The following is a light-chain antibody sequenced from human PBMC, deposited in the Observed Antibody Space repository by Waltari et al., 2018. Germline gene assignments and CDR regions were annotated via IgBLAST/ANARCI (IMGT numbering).Light chain of an antibody. V-gene: IGKV3-11*01. CDR1: QNIQTF. Sequence: EIVLTQSPVTLSLSPGDRATLACRASQNIQTFSAWYQHRPGQPPRLLIYDAFYRATGIPARFSGSGSGTDFTLSISSLEPEDFAVYFCQQRSDWPPFTFGPGTRVDI. J-gene: IGKJ3*01. CDR2: DAF. CDR3: QQRSDWPPFT.